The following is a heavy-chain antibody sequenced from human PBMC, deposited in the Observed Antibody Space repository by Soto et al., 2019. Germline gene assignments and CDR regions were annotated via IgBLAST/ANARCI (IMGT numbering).Heavy chain of an antibody. CDR3: VKQVETIILGALAR. Sequence: PGGSLRLSCATSGFTFHHSAMSWVRQAPGKGLEWVSALAFTGSATYYADSVKGRFTISRDNSKTIVYLQMNSLGVDDTSSYYFVKQVETIILGALARWGQRTQVTVSS. D-gene: IGHD5-18*01. CDR2: LAFTGSAT. J-gene: IGHJ4*02. CDR1: GFTFHHSA. V-gene: IGHV3-23*05.